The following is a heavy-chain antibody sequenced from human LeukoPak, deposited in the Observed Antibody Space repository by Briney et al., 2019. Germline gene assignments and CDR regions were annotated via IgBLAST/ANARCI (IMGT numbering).Heavy chain of an antibody. J-gene: IGHJ4*02. CDR2: IIPIFGTA. V-gene: IGHV1-69*05. CDR1: GGTFSSYA. CDR3: AAEDSGSYLSYFDY. D-gene: IGHD1-26*01. Sequence: SVKVSCKASGGTFSSYAISWVRQAPGQGLEWMGGIIPIFGTANYAQKFQGRVTITTDESTSTAYMELSRLRSEDTAVYYCAAEDSGSYLSYFDYWGQGTLVTVSS.